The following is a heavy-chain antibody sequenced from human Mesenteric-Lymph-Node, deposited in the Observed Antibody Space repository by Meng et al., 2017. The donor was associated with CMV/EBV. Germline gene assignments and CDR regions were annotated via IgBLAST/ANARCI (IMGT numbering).Heavy chain of an antibody. V-gene: IGHV4-39*01. CDR3: ARRGNYDSDYSEY. J-gene: IGHJ4*02. CDR2: VHHSGTT. CDR1: GDSISNSTYY. Sequence: QFQLQESGPGLVKPSATLSLSCIVSGDSISNSTYYWTWIRQPPGKGLEWIGSVHHSGTTYYNPSLKGRLTISVDTSANLFSLRLTTVTAADTATYYCARRGNYDSDYSEYWGQGTLVTVSS. D-gene: IGHD3-22*01.